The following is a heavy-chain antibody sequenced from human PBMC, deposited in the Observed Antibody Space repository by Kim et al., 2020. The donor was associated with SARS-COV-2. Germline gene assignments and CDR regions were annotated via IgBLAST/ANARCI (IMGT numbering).Heavy chain of an antibody. D-gene: IGHD5-12*01. CDR2: IYYSGST. V-gene: IGHV4-31*03. CDR1: GGSISSGGYY. J-gene: IGHJ6*02. CDR3: ARSGYSGSRREKDYYYYYGMDV. Sequence: SETLSLTCTVSGGSISSGGYYWSWIRQHPGKGLEWIGYIYYSGSTYYNPSLKSRVTISVDTSKNQFSLKLSSVTAADTAVYYCARSGYSGSRREKDYYYYYGMDVWGQGTTVTVSS.